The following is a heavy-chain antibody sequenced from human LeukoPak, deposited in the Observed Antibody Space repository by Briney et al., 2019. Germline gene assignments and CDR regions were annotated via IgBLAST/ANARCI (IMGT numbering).Heavy chain of an antibody. J-gene: IGHJ6*02. CDR1: GDSVSSNSAA. D-gene: IGHD3-22*01. CDR2: TYYRSKWYN. Sequence: SQTLSLTCAISGDSVSSNSAAWNWIRQSPSRGLEWLGRTYYRSKWYNDYAVSVKSRITINPDTSKNQFSLQLNSVTPEDTAVYYCASGYDSSGYIYYYGMDVWGQGTTVTVSS. V-gene: IGHV6-1*01. CDR3: ASGYDSSGYIYYYGMDV.